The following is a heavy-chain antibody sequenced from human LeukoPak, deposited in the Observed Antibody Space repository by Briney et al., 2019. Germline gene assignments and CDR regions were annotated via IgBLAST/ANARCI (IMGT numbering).Heavy chain of an antibody. CDR3: ARSRISAPVDY. Sequence: ASVKVSCKASGYTFTYYYMHWVRQAPGQGLEWKGWINTHSGGTSYAQKFQGRVTMTRDTSISTGFMELKSLGSDDTAVYYCARSRISAPVDYWGQGTLVTVSS. D-gene: IGHD6-6*01. CDR1: GYTFTYYY. J-gene: IGHJ4*02. V-gene: IGHV1-2*02. CDR2: INTHSGGT.